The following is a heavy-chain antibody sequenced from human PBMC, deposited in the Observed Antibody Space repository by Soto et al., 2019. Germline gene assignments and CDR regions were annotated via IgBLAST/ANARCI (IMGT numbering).Heavy chain of an antibody. J-gene: IGHJ5*02. CDR1: GFTFSSYA. Sequence: QVQLVESGGGVVQPGRSLRLSCAASGFTFSSYAMHWVRQAPGKGLEWVAVISYDGSNKYYADSVKGRFTISRDNSKNTLYLQMNSLRAEDTAVYYCARGSSSGWFDPWGQGTLVTVSS. V-gene: IGHV3-30-3*01. D-gene: IGHD6-6*01. CDR3: ARGSSSGWFDP. CDR2: ISYDGSNK.